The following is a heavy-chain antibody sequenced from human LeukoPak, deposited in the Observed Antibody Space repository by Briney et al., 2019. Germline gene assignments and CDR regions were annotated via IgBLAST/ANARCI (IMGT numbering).Heavy chain of an antibody. D-gene: IGHD6-19*01. J-gene: IGHJ4*02. V-gene: IGHV1-69*05. CDR2: IIPIFGTV. Sequence: GASVKVFCKASGGTFSSYAIGWVRQAPGQGLEWMGRIIPIFGTVNYAQKFQGRVTITTDESTSTAYLELSSLRSEDTAVYYCARSDSSSGWFGYFDYWGQGTLVSVSS. CDR3: ARSDSSSGWFGYFDY. CDR1: GGTFSSYA.